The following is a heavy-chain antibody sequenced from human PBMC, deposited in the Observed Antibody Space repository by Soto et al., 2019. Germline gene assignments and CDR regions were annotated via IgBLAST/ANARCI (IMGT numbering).Heavy chain of an antibody. CDR2: ISYDGSNT. Sequence: GGSLRLSCAASGFTFSNYAMHWVRQAPGNGLEWVAVISYDGSNTYYADSVKGRLTISRDNSKSTLYLQMDSLRAEDTAVYYCARRPVTYYFDYWGQGTLVTVSS. J-gene: IGHJ4*02. D-gene: IGHD4-17*01. CDR1: GFTFSNYA. CDR3: ARRPVTYYFDY. V-gene: IGHV3-30-3*01.